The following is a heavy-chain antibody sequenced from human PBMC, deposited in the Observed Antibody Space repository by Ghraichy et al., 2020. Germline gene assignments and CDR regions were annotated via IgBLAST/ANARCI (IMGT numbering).Heavy chain of an antibody. V-gene: IGHV1-18*01. CDR2: ISAYNGNT. D-gene: IGHD2-15*01. CDR1: GYTFTSYG. Sequence: ASVKVSCKASGYTFTSYGINWVRQAPGQGLEWMGWISAYNGNTNYAQKLQGRVTMTTDTSTSTAYMELRSLRSDDTAVYYCARRCSGGSCYSFYYYYGMDVWGQGTTVTVSS. CDR3: ARRCSGGSCYSFYYYYGMDV. J-gene: IGHJ6*02.